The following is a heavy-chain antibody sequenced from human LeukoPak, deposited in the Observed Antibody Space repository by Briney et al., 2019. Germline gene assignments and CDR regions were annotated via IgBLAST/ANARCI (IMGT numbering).Heavy chain of an antibody. CDR2: TYYRSKWYN. V-gene: IGHV6-1*01. CDR3: ARVVAVADVSYYGMDV. D-gene: IGHD6-19*01. J-gene: IGHJ6*02. CDR1: GDSVSSNSAA. Sequence: SQTLSLTCALSGDSVSSNSAAWNWIRQSPSRGLEWLGRTYYRSKWYNDYAVSVKSRITINPDTSKNQFSLQLNSVTPEDTAVYYCARVVAVADVSYYGMDVWGQGTTVTVSS.